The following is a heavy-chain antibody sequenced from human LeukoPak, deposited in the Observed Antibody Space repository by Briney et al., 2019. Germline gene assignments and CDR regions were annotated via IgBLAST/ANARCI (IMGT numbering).Heavy chain of an antibody. J-gene: IGHJ4*02. CDR2: IYPGDSDT. D-gene: IGHD5-12*01. CDR1: GYSFTSYW. CDR3: ARGHGYSGYPYYFDY. Sequence: GESLKISCKGSGYSFTSYWIGWVRQMPGKGLEWMGIIYPGDSDTRYSPSFQGQVTISAAKSISTAYLQWSSLKASDTAMYYCARGHGYSGYPYYFDYWGRGTLVTVSS. V-gene: IGHV5-51*01.